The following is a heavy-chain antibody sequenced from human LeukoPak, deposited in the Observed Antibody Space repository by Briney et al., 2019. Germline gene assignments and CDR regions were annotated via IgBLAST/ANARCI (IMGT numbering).Heavy chain of an antibody. CDR3: ARVGHIEQQLDVEGWFDP. CDR1: GFTFSNFG. J-gene: IGHJ5*02. Sequence: PGGSLRLSCAASGFTFSNFGMHWVRQAPGKGLEWVAVISYDGSNKYYADSVKGRFTISRDNSKNTLYLQMNSLRVEDTAVYHCARVGHIEQQLDVEGWFDPWGQGTLVTVSS. CDR2: ISYDGSNK. D-gene: IGHD6-13*01. V-gene: IGHV3-30*03.